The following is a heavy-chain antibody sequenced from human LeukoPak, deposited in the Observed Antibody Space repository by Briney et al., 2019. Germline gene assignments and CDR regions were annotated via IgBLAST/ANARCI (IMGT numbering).Heavy chain of an antibody. V-gene: IGHV1-18*01. Sequence: ASVKVSCKASGYTFTSYGISWVRQAPGQGLEWMGWISAYNGNTNYAQKLQGRVTMTTDTSTSTAYMELRSLRSDDTAVYYCARDTPPGGSWWDYYMDVWGKGTTVTVSS. CDR1: GYTFTSYG. CDR3: ARDTPPGGSWWDYYMDV. J-gene: IGHJ6*03. D-gene: IGHD2-15*01. CDR2: ISAYNGNT.